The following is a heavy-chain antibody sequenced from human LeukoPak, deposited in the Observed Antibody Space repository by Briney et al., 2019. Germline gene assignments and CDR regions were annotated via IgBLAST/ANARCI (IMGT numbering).Heavy chain of an antibody. CDR2: ISYDGSNK. CDR1: GFTFSSYG. D-gene: IGHD3-22*01. J-gene: IGHJ4*02. V-gene: IGHV3-30*18. Sequence: GGSLRLSCAASGFTFSSYGMHWVRQAPGKGLEWVAVISYDGSNKYYADSVKGRFTISRDNSKNTLYLQMNSLRAEDTAVYYCAQGSSGYYWDWGQGTLVTVSS. CDR3: AQGSSGYYWD.